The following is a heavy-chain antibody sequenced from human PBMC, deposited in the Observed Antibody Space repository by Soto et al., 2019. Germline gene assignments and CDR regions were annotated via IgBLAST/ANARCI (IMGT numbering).Heavy chain of an antibody. CDR2: INHSGST. D-gene: IGHD3-10*01. J-gene: IGHJ6*03. V-gene: IGHV4-34*01. CDR3: TRGGAYYGSGSYYKPVRAYYYYYFMDV. CDR1: GGSFSGYY. Sequence: QVQLQQWGAGLLKPSETLSLTCAVYGGSFSGYYWSWIRQPPGKGLEWIGEINHSGSTNYNPSLTSRVTNTVDPAKIQFSLKLSCVTAADTAVYYCTRGGAYYGSGSYYKPVRAYYYYYFMDVWGKGTTVTVSS.